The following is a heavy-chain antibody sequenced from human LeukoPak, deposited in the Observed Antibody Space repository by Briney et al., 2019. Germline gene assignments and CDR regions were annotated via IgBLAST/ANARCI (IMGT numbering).Heavy chain of an antibody. CDR2: IYYSGST. V-gene: IGHV4-59*01. Sequence: SETLSLTCTVSGGSISSYYWSWIRPPPGKGLEWIGYIYYSGSTNYNPSLKSRVTISVDTSKNQFSLKLSSVTAADTAVYYCARAIVVVPAARTTVTTDPWYFDLWGRGTLVTVSS. CDR3: ARAIVVVPAARTTVTTDPWYFDL. J-gene: IGHJ2*01. D-gene: IGHD2-2*01. CDR1: GGSISSYY.